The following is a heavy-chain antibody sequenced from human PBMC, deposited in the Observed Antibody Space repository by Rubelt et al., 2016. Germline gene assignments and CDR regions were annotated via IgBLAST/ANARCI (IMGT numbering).Heavy chain of an antibody. V-gene: IGHV3-30*04. CDR1: GFTFSSCA. CDR3: TSPIYYDILTGRTHGVDV. CDR2: ISGDGSIK. D-gene: IGHD3-9*01. Sequence: QLVESGGGLVQPGGSLRLSCSASGFTFSSCAMHWVRQAPGKGLEWVAVISGDGSIKYYADSVKGRFTISRDNSKNTLYLQMNSLRVEDTAVYYCTSPIYYDILTGRTHGVDVWGQGTTVTVSS. J-gene: IGHJ6*02.